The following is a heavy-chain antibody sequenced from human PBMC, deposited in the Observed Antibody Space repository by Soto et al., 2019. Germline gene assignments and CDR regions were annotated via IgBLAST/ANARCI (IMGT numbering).Heavy chain of an antibody. D-gene: IGHD5-12*01. J-gene: IGHJ3*02. Sequence: ASVKVSCKASGYTFTSYGISWVRQAPGQGLEWMGWISAYNGNTNYAQKLQCRVTMTTYTSTSTAYMELRSMRSDDTAVSYCARVQWWGYSGEGSLVDIWGQGTMVTVSS. V-gene: IGHV1-18*01. CDR2: ISAYNGNT. CDR3: ARVQWWGYSGEGSLVDI. CDR1: GYTFTSYG.